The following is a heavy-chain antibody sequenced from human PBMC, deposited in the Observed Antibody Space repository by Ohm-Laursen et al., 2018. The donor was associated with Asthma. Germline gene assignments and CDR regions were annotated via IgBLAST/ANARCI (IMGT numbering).Heavy chain of an antibody. J-gene: IGHJ2*01. D-gene: IGHD2-15*01. CDR3: ARTGYCSGGSCFWYFDL. CDR1: GDSINSGNNY. V-gene: IGHV4-31*03. Sequence: TLSLTCIVSGDSINSGNNYWSWIRQHPGKGLEWIGYIYYSGLTYSNPSLRSRVIISVDTSKNQFSLKLSSVTAADTAVYYCARTGYCSGGSCFWYFDLWGRGTLVTVSS. CDR2: IYYSGLT.